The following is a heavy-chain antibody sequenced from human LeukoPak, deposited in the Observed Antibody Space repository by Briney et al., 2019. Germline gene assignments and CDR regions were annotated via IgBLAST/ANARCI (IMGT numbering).Heavy chain of an antibody. CDR2: IKDDGSET. CDR1: GFTFGSYA. J-gene: IGHJ4*02. D-gene: IGHD5-18*01. V-gene: IGHV3-7*01. CDR3: AREPRGYSYGL. Sequence: GGSLRLSCAASGFTFGSYAMHWVRQAPGKGLEWVANIKDDGSETYYVASVKGRFTISRDNAKDSLYLQMNSLRAEDTAVYYCAREPRGYSYGLWGRGTLVTVSS.